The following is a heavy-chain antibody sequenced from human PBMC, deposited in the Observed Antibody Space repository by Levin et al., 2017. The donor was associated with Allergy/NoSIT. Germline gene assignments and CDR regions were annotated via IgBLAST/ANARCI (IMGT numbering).Heavy chain of an antibody. Sequence: PGGSLRLSCAASGFTFSTYPMNWVRQAPGKGLEWLSYISGSSGTIYYADSVKGRFSISRDNGKNSLYLQMSILRAEDTAVYYCARDSDPTGNFYPYVFDYLGQGTLVTVSS. J-gene: IGHJ4*02. D-gene: IGHD3-9*01. CDR3: ARDSDPTGNFYPYVFDY. CDR2: ISGSSGTI. CDR1: GFTFSTYP. V-gene: IGHV3-48*01.